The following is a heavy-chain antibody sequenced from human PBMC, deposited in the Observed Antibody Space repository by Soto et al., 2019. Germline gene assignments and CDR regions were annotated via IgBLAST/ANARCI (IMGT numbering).Heavy chain of an antibody. CDR3: ARENNVLPGGYFDY. J-gene: IGHJ4*02. CDR2: IYHSGST. CDR1: GGSISSGGYS. V-gene: IGHV4-30-2*01. D-gene: IGHD3-10*01. Sequence: QLQLQESGSGLVKPSQTLSLTCAVSGGSISSGGYSWSWIRQPPGKGLEWIGYIYHSGSTYYNPYLKSRVTISVDRSKNQFSLKMSSVTAADTAVYYCARENNVLPGGYFDYWGQGTLVTVSS.